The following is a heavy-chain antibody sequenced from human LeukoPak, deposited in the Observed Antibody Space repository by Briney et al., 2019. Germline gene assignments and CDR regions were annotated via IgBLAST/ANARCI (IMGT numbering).Heavy chain of an antibody. CDR1: GFTFSSSA. CDR3: ARGGYYNILTGFRSRILGFDY. V-gene: IGHV3-23*01. Sequence: GGSLRLSCAASGFTFSSSAMSWVRQAPGKGLEWVSNISGSGSGGSTYYADSAKGRFTISRDNSKNTLSLQMNSLRAEDTAVYYCARGGYYNILTGFRSRILGFDYWGQGTLVTVSS. CDR2: ISGSGSGGST. D-gene: IGHD3-9*01. J-gene: IGHJ4*02.